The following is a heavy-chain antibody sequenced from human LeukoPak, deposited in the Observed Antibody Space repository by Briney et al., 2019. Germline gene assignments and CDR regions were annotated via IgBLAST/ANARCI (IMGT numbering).Heavy chain of an antibody. CDR3: ARTRGSLGDFDY. CDR2: INHSGST. V-gene: IGHV4-34*01. Sequence: PSETLSLTCAVYGGSFSGYYWSWIRQPPGKGLEWIGEINHSGSTNYNPSLKSRVTISVDTSKNQFSLKLSSVTAADTAVYYCARTRGSLGDFDYWGQGTLVTVSS. CDR1: GGSFSGYY. J-gene: IGHJ4*02. D-gene: IGHD1-26*01.